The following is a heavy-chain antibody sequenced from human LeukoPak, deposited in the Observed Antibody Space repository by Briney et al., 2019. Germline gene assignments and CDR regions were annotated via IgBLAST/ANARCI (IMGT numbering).Heavy chain of an antibody. Sequence: GGSLRLSCATSGFTFSSYWMSWVRQAPGKGLEWVANIKQDGSEKYYVDSVKGRFTISRDNAKNSLYLQMNSLRAEDTAVYYCARDITDYYGSGSYGAYYYGMDVWGQGTTVTVSS. CDR1: GFTFSSYW. CDR3: ARDITDYYGSGSYGAYYYGMDV. V-gene: IGHV3-7*01. D-gene: IGHD3-10*01. CDR2: IKQDGSEK. J-gene: IGHJ6*02.